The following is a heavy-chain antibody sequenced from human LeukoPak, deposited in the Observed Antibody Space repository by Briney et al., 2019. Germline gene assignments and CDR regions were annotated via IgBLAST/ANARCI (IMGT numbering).Heavy chain of an antibody. J-gene: IGHJ4*02. CDR1: GYTFTGYY. D-gene: IGHD3-22*01. V-gene: IGHV1-2*02. Sequence: GASVKVSCKASGYTFTGYYMHWVRQAPGQGLEWMGWINPNSGGTNYAQKFQGRVTMTRDTSISTAYMELSRLRSDDTAVYYCARGSTYYYDSSGYPRTPPPDYWGQGTLVTVSS. CDR2: INPNSGGT. CDR3: ARGSTYYYDSSGYPRTPPPDY.